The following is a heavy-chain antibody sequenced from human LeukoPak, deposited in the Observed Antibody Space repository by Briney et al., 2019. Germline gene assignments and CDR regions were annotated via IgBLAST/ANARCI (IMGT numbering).Heavy chain of an antibody. D-gene: IGHD6-13*01. CDR2: ISSGGTP. CDR1: GFTFTSSA. Sequence: PGGSLRLSCGASGFTFTSSAMTWVRQAPGKGLEWVSAISSGGTPYYAASVRGRFIISRDTSTNTLYLQMNSLRAEDTAVYYCARDLAGPSDYWGQGTLVTVSS. CDR3: ARDLAGPSDY. V-gene: IGHV3-23*01. J-gene: IGHJ4*02.